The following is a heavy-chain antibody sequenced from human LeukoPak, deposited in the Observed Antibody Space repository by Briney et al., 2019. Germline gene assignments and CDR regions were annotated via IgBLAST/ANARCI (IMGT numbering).Heavy chain of an antibody. CDR3: ARDQNIVVVTASYYYGMDV. V-gene: IGHV3-33*01. CDR1: GFTFSSYG. Sequence: GGSLRLSCAASGFTFSSYGMHWVRQAPGKGLEWVAVIWYDGSNKYYADSVKGRFTISRDNSKNTLYLQMNSLRAEDTAVYYCARDQNIVVVTASYYYGMDVWGQGTTVTVSS. J-gene: IGHJ6*02. D-gene: IGHD2-21*02. CDR2: IWYDGSNK.